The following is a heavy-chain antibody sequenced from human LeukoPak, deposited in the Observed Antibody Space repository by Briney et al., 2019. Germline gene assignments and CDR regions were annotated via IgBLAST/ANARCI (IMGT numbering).Heavy chain of an antibody. D-gene: IGHD1-20*01. J-gene: IGHJ4*02. CDR2: IKQDGSEK. CDR3: ARDIGITGSDFDY. CDR1: GFTFSSYW. V-gene: IGHV3-7*01. Sequence: GGSLRLSCAASGFTFSSYWMSWVRQAPGKGLECVANIKQDGSEKYYVDSVKGRFTISRDNAKNSLYLQMNSLRAEDTAVYYCARDIGITGSDFDYWGQGTLVTVSS.